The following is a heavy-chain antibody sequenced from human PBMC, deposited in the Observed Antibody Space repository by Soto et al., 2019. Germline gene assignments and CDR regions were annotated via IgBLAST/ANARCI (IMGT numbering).Heavy chain of an antibody. Sequence: PGGSLRLSCAASGFTFSSYAMSWVRQAPGKGLEWVSAISGSGGSTYYADSVKGRFTISRDNSKNTLYLQMNSLRAADTAVYYCAKGITMVRGVLCHGYYYSGIYFCCRRTTVPVS. CDR3: AKGITMVRGVLCHGYYYSGIYF. CDR2: ISGSGGST. J-gene: IGHJ6*02. CDR1: GFTFSSYA. D-gene: IGHD3-10*01. V-gene: IGHV3-23*01.